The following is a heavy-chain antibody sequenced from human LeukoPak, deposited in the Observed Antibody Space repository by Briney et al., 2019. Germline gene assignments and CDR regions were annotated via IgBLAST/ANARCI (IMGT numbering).Heavy chain of an antibody. V-gene: IGHV4-34*01. Sequence: TSSETLSLTCAVYGGSFSGSYWSWIRQPPGKGLEWIGEVNHSGGTNYSPSLKSRVTISVDTSKNQCSLKLSSVTAADTAVYYCARYVAVAGTIKWFDPWGQGTLVTVSS. D-gene: IGHD6-19*01. CDR3: ARYVAVAGTIKWFDP. CDR1: GGSFSGSY. J-gene: IGHJ5*02. CDR2: VNHSGGT.